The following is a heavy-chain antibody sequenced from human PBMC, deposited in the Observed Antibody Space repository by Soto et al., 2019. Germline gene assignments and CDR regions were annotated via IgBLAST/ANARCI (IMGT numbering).Heavy chain of an antibody. V-gene: IGHV3-33*01. J-gene: IGHJ1*01. CDR1: GFTFSSYG. Sequence: QVQLVESGGGVVQPGSSLRLSCAASGFTFSSYGMHWVRQAPGKGLEWVAGIWFDGSSKYYADSVKDRFTISRDNSKNELYMQTTSLGADDTAVYYWARAWPTYDILTYFQYWGQGTLVTVSS. D-gene: IGHD3-9*01. CDR2: IWFDGSSK. CDR3: ARAWPTYDILTYFQY.